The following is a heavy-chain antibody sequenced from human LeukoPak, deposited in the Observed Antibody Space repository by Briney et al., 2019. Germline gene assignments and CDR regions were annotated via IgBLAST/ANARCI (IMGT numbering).Heavy chain of an antibody. D-gene: IGHD3-10*01. CDR3: AKDRDYYGTLTDY. V-gene: IGHV3-23*01. CDR2: ISGSGGST. J-gene: IGHJ4*02. Sequence: GGSLRLSCAASGFTFSTYGMSWVRQAPGKGLEWVSAISGSGGSTYYADSVKGRFTISRDNSKNTLYLQMNSLRAEDTAVYYCAKDRDYYGTLTDYWGQGTLVTVSS. CDR1: GFTFSTYG.